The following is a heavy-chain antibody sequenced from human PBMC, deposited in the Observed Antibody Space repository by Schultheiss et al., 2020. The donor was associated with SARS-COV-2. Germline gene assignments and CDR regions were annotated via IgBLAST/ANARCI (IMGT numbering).Heavy chain of an antibody. CDR3: ASRTGNPRLNYYYYYMDV. V-gene: IGHV1-2*02. J-gene: IGHJ6*03. CDR1: GYTFTGYY. Sequence: ASVKVSCKASGYTFTGYYMHWVRQAPGQGLEWMGWINPNSGGTNYAQKFQGRVTMTRDTSITTAYMELSGLRFDDTAVYYCASRTGNPRLNYYYYYMDVWGKGTTVTVSS. D-gene: IGHD4-23*01. CDR2: INPNSGGT.